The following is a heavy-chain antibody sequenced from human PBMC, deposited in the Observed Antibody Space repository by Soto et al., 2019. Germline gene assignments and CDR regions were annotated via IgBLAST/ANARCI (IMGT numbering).Heavy chain of an antibody. CDR1: DNNLDSDG. J-gene: IGHJ6*02. Sequence: QVQLVQSGGEVKKPGASVKVYCNASDNNLDSDGFTWVRQAPGQGLEWIGWIYASNGYTNYAQKFQDRVTMSADTSTWTSYMELRSLRSDDTAVYYCANRGNPLMNVWGQGTTVTVSS. V-gene: IGHV1-18*01. CDR2: IYASNGYT. CDR3: ANRGNPLMNV.